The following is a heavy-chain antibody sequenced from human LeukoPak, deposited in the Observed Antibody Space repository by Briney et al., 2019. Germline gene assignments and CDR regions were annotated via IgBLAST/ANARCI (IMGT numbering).Heavy chain of an antibody. D-gene: IGHD7-27*01. CDR2: LYNSGNT. V-gene: IGHV4-59*01. CDR1: GDAISQYY. Sequence: SETLSLTCTAPGDAISQYYWTWIRQPPGKGLEWIGCLYNSGNTDYNPSLKSRVTMSLDTSKNQFSLKLGSVTAADTAVYYCARVTPKNWGPSTYYFGYWGQGTLVTVSS. CDR3: ARVTPKNWGPSTYYFGY. J-gene: IGHJ4*02.